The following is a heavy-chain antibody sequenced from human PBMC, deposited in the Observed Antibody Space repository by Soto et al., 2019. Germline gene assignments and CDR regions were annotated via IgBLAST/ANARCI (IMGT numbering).Heavy chain of an antibody. CDR3: ARGSVGVAGSGWFF. CDR1: GYTFTGYY. D-gene: IGHD6-19*01. V-gene: IGHV1-2*02. CDR2: INPNSGGT. Sequence: ASVKVSCKASGYTFTGYYMHWVRQAPGQGLEWMGWINPNSGGTNYAQKFQGRVTMTRDTSISTAYMELSRLRSDDTAVYYCARGSVGVAGSGWFFWGQGTLVTVSS. J-gene: IGHJ4*02.